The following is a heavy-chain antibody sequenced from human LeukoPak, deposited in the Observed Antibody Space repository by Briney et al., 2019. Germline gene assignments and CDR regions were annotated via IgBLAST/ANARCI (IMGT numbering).Heavy chain of an antibody. Sequence: ASVKVSCKASGYTFTSYYMHWVRQAPGQGLESMGIINPSGGSTSYAQKFQGRVTMTRDTSTSTVYMELSSLRSGDTAVYYCARGITTVTTRFDPWGQGTLVTVSS. CDR1: GYTFTSYY. J-gene: IGHJ5*02. V-gene: IGHV1-46*03. CDR3: ARGITTVTTRFDP. D-gene: IGHD4-17*01. CDR2: INPSGGST.